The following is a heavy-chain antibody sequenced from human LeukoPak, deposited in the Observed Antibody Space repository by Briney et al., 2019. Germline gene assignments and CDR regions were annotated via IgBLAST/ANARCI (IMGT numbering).Heavy chain of an antibody. V-gene: IGHV4-34*01. Sequence: SETLSLTCAVYGGSFSGYYWSWIRQPPGKGLEWIGEINHSGSTNYNPSLTSRVTISVDTSKNQFSLKLSSVTAADTAVYYCARGLRDYYMDVWGKGTTVTVSS. CDR2: INHSGST. CDR1: GGSFSGYY. CDR3: ARGLRDYYMDV. J-gene: IGHJ6*03.